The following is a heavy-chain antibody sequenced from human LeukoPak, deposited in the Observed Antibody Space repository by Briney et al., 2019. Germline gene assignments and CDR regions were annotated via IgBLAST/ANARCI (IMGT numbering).Heavy chain of an antibody. V-gene: IGHV3-43*02. CDR2: ISGDGGST. D-gene: IGHD3-22*01. Sequence: PGESLRLSCAASGFTFDDYAMHWVRQAPGKGLEWVSLISGDGGSTYYADSVKGRFTISRDNSKNSLYLQMNSLRTEDTALYYCAKDYYDSSGYMVHFDYWGQGTLVTVSS. J-gene: IGHJ4*02. CDR3: AKDYYDSSGYMVHFDY. CDR1: GFTFDDYA.